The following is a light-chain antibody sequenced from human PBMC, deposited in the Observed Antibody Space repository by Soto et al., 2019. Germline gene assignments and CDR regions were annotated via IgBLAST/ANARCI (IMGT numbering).Light chain of an antibody. CDR3: SSYTSSSTLVL. CDR1: SSDVGGYNY. J-gene: IGLJ2*01. Sequence: QSALTQPASVSGSPGQSITISCTGTSSDVGGYNYVSWYQQHPGKAPKLMIYDVSTRPSGVSNRFSGSKSGNTASLTISGLQAGDEADYYCSSYTSSSTLVLFGGGTQLTVL. CDR2: DVS. V-gene: IGLV2-14*03.